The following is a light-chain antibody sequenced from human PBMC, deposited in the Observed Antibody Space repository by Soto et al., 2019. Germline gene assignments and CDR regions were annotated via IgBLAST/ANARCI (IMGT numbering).Light chain of an antibody. Sequence: EIVLTQSPGTLSLSPGERATLSCRASQSVSSSYLAWYQQKPGQAPRLLIDGASSSATGIPDRFSGSGSGTGFALTIRRLEPEDFAVYYCQQYGNSPRTFGQGTKVEIK. CDR1: QSVSSSY. V-gene: IGKV3-20*01. CDR2: GAS. CDR3: QQYGNSPRT. J-gene: IGKJ1*01.